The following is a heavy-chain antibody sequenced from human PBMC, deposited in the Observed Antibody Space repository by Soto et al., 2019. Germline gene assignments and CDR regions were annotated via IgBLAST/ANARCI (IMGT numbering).Heavy chain of an antibody. CDR2: IYSGGST. J-gene: IGHJ6*02. V-gene: IGHV3-53*02. CDR1: GFTVSSNY. Sequence: EVQLVETGGGLIQPGGSLRLSCAASGFTVSSNYMSWVRQAPGKGLEWVSVIYSGGSTYYADSVKGRFTISRDNSKNTLYLQMNSLGAEDTAVYDCAREGVRCSGGSCYFRGGMDVWGQGTTVTVSS. D-gene: IGHD2-15*01. CDR3: AREGVRCSGGSCYFRGGMDV.